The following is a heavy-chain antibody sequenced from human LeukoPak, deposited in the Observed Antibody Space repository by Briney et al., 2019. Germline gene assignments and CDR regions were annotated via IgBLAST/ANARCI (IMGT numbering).Heavy chain of an antibody. Sequence: GGSLRLSCAASGFTFSNAWMSWVRQAPGKGLEWVAVISYDGSNKYYADSVKGRITISRDNSKNTLYLQMNSLRAEDTAVYYCAKEPGEGAGSYYNYWGQGTLVTVSS. J-gene: IGHJ4*02. D-gene: IGHD3-10*01. CDR3: AKEPGEGAGSYYNY. CDR2: ISYDGSNK. CDR1: GFTFSNAW. V-gene: IGHV3-30*18.